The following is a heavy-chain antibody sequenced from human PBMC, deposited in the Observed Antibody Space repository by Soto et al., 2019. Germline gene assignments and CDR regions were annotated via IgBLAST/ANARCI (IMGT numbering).Heavy chain of an antibody. CDR1: GFTFSSYA. Sequence: EVQLLESGGGLVQPGGSLRLSCAASGFTFSSYAMSWVRQAPGKGLEWVSAISGSGGSTYYADSVKGRFTISRDNSKYTLYLQMNSLRAEDTAVYYCAKDPEMATIEGWFDPWGQGTLVTVSS. J-gene: IGHJ5*02. CDR2: ISGSGGST. CDR3: AKDPEMATIEGWFDP. D-gene: IGHD5-12*01. V-gene: IGHV3-23*01.